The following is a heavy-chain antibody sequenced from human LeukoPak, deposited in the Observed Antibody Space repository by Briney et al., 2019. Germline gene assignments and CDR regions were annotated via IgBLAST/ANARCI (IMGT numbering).Heavy chain of an antibody. V-gene: IGHV3-7*01. J-gene: IGHJ5*01. CDR2: IKQDGSET. CDR3: ATYRTVGKTNWFDS. D-gene: IGHD6-13*01. CDR1: GFTFSSYW. Sequence: GGSLRLSCAASGFTFSSYWMHWVRQAPGKGLEWVANIKQDGSETFYVDSVKGRFTISRGNAKNSLYLEMNSLRAEDTAVYYCATYRTVGKTNWFDSWGQGTLVTVSS.